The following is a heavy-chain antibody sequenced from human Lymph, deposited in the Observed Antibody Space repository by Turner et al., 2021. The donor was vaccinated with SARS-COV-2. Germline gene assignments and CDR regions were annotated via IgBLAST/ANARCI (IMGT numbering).Heavy chain of an antibody. V-gene: IGHV5-51*01. CDR1: GSSFTTYW. CDR3: ARREWGGSLGNIDY. J-gene: IGHJ4*02. CDR2: IYPGDSDT. D-gene: IGHD3-3*01. Sequence: EVQLVHCGAELTKPGESLKISCRPSGSSFTTYWFGWVRQMPGKGLQLLGIIYPGDSDTRYSPSFQGQVTIAADKSISTAYMKWSSLKASDTAMYYCARREWGGSLGNIDYWGQGTLVTVSS.